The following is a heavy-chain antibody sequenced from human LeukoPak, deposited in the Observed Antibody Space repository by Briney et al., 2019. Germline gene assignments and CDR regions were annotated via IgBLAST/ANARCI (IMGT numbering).Heavy chain of an antibody. V-gene: IGHV3-23*01. D-gene: IGHD5-12*01. CDR3: AKTTTGYSNGRYPAWPIDY. CDR2: IFGSGGSA. J-gene: IGHJ4*02. Sequence: GGSLRLSCAASGFTFGSYAMYWVRQAPGKGLEWVSGIFGSGGSAHYADSVKGRFTISRDNSKNTVYLQMDSLRVEDTAIYYCAKTTTGYSNGRYPAWPIDYWGQGTLVTVSS. CDR1: GFTFGSYA.